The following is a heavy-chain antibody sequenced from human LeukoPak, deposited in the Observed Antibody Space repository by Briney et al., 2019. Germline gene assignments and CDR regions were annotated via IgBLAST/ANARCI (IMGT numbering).Heavy chain of an antibody. CDR2: IYHSGST. CDR1: GGSISSGGYY. CDR3: ARGFAITRSGVFDY. J-gene: IGHJ4*02. D-gene: IGHD2-21*01. V-gene: IGHV4-30-2*01. Sequence: PSETLSLTCTVSGGSISSGGYYWSWIRQPPGKGLEWIGYIYHSGSTYYNPSLKSRVTISVDRSKNQFSLKLSSVTAADTAVYYCARGFAITRSGVFDYWGQGTLVTVSS.